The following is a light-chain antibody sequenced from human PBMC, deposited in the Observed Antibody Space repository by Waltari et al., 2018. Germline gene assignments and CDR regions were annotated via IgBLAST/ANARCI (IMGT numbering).Light chain of an antibody. CDR2: RNN. CDR1: SPNIGSNY. Sequence: QSVLTQPPSASGTPGQRVSLSCSGSSPNIGSNYVYWYQQFPGTAPKPLISRNNQRPSGVPDRFSGSKSGTSASLAISGLRSEDEADYYCAAWDDSLSGPGVFGTGTKVSVL. V-gene: IGLV1-47*01. CDR3: AAWDDSLSGPGV. J-gene: IGLJ1*01.